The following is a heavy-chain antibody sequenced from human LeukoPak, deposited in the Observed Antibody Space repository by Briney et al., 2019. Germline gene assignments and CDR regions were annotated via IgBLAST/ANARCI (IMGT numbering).Heavy chain of an antibody. J-gene: IGHJ6*03. CDR3: ARGSKDGYNYYYYYYMDV. Sequence: PSETLSLICAVYGGSFSGYYWSWIRQPPGKGLEWIGEINHSGSTNYNPSLKSRVTISVDTSKNQFSLKLSSVTAADTAVYYCARGSKDGYNYYYYYYMDVWGKGTTVTVSS. D-gene: IGHD5-24*01. CDR2: INHSGST. CDR1: GGSFSGYY. V-gene: IGHV4-34*01.